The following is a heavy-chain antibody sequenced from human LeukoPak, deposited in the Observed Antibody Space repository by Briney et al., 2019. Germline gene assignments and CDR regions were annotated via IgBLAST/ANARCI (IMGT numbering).Heavy chain of an antibody. D-gene: IGHD3-10*01. V-gene: IGHV4-30-4*01. CDR2: IYYSGST. J-gene: IGHJ5*02. CDR1: AGSISSGDYY. CDR3: ARGHLGVRVFVP. Sequence: SETLSLTCTVSAGSISSGDYYWSWLRQPPGKGLEWIGYIYYSGSTYYNPTLKSRVTISVDTAKNQFSRKLSSVTAADTAVYYCARGHLGVRVFVPWGQGTLVSVSS.